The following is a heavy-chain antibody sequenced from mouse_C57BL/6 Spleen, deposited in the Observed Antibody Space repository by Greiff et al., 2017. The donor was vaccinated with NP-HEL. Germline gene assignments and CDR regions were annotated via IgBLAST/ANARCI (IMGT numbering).Heavy chain of an antibody. CDR2: IYPGDGDT. CDR1: GYAFSSYW. J-gene: IGHJ4*01. Sequence: QVQLQQSGAELVKPGASVKISCKASGYAFSSYWMNWVKQRPGKGLEWIGQIYPGDGDTNSNGKFKGKATLTADKSSSTAYMQLSSLTSEDSAVYFGAKSGTTQATSYAMDYWGQGTSVTVSS. CDR3: AKSGTTQATSYAMDY. V-gene: IGHV1-80*01. D-gene: IGHD3-2*02.